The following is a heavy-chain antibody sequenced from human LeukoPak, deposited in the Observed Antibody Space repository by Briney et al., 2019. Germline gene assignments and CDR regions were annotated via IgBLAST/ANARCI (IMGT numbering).Heavy chain of an antibody. CDR3: ARRYNSGMDV. Sequence: PGGSLRLSCEASGFTFSSYAMTWVRQAPGKGLEWVSSISGSGSIAYYADSVKGRFTISRDNAKNSLYLQMNSLRSEDTAVYYCARRYNSGMDVWGQGTTVTVSS. V-gene: IGHV3-21*01. CDR2: ISGSGSIA. J-gene: IGHJ6*02. CDR1: GFTFSSYA. D-gene: IGHD1-20*01.